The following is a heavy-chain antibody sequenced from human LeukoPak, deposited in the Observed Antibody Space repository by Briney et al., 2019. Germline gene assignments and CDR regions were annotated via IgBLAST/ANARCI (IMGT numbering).Heavy chain of an antibody. D-gene: IGHD3-22*01. V-gene: IGHV4-61*02. CDR1: GGSISSGSYY. CDR2: IYTSGST. J-gene: IGHJ3*02. CDR3: ARIKRQYYYDSSGYYYPGPHGAFDI. Sequence: SETLSLTCTVSGGSISSGSYYWGWIRQPAGKGLEWIGRIYTSGSTNYNPSLKSRVTISVDTSKNQFSLKLSSVTAADTAVYYCARIKRQYYYDSSGYYYPGPHGAFDIWGQGTMVTVSS.